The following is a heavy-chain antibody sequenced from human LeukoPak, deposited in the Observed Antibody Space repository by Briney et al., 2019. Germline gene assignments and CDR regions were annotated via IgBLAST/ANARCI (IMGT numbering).Heavy chain of an antibody. CDR3: AKGDLSGSYFDY. D-gene: IGHD1-26*01. Sequence: GRSLRLSCAASGFTFSSYGMHWVRQAPGKGLEWVAVISYDGGNKYYADSVKGRFTISRDNSKNTLYLQMNSLRAEDTAVYYCAKGDLSGSYFDYWGQGTLVTVSS. J-gene: IGHJ4*02. CDR1: GFTFSSYG. CDR2: ISYDGGNK. V-gene: IGHV3-30*18.